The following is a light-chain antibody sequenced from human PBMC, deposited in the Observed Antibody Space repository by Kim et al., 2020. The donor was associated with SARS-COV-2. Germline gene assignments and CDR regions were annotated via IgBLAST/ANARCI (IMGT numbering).Light chain of an antibody. CDR1: QSVSSN. Sequence: EIVMTQSPATLSVSPGERATLSCRASQSVSSNLAWYQQKPGQAPRLLIYASSTKATGVPARFSGSGSGTEFTLTISSLQSEDSAVYYCHQYDRWPVTFGQGTRLEIK. V-gene: IGKV3-15*01. CDR3: HQYDRWPVT. J-gene: IGKJ5*01. CDR2: ASS.